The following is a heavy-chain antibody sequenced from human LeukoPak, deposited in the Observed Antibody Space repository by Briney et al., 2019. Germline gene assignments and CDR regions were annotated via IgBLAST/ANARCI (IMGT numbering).Heavy chain of an antibody. J-gene: IGHJ5*02. CDR1: GGSFSGYY. CDR2: INHSGST. CDR3: ARGATRAPIAQTRRYCSSTCCSFNWFDP. V-gene: IGHV4-34*01. Sequence: PSETLSLTCAVYGGSFSGYYWSWIRQPPGKGLEWIGEINHSGSTNYNPSLKSRVTISVDTSKNQFSLKLSSVTAADTAVYYCARGATRAPIAQTRRYCSSTCCSFNWFDPWGQGTLVTVSS. D-gene: IGHD2-2*01.